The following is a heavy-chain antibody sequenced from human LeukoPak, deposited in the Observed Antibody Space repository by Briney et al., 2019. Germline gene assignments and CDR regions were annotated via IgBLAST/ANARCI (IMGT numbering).Heavy chain of an antibody. J-gene: IGHJ4*02. CDR3: PSGLIVVVTALGY. D-gene: IGHD2-15*01. CDR2: ISSSSGSI. CDR1: GFTFNIYS. Sequence: GGSLRLSCAVSGFTFNIYSMSWVRQAPGEGVEWGSYISSSSGSIYYADSVKGRFTISRDNAKDSLYLQMNSLRGEGTVLYYSPSGLIVVVTALGYWGQGTRVTVSS. V-gene: IGHV3-48*01.